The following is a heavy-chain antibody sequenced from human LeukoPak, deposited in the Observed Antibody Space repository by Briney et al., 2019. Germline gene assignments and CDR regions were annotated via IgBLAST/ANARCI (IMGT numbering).Heavy chain of an antibody. CDR2: ISYEGRNA. CDR1: MFTFSTHA. D-gene: IGHD3-10*01. Sequence: PGKSLRLSCSASMFTFSTHALHWVRQAPGKGLEWVAFISYEGRNAFYADSVKGRFTISRDNSKNTLYLQMNNLRGEDTAVYYCARDSASGVKWFDAWGQGTLVPVSS. J-gene: IGHJ5*02. V-gene: IGHV3-30*04. CDR3: ARDSASGVKWFDA.